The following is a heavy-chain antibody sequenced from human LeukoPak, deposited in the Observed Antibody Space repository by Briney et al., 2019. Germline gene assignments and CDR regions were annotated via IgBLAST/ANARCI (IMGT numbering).Heavy chain of an antibody. CDR3: VTSYYYDSSVFGVAFYI. D-gene: IGHD3-22*01. CDR2: ISGGGGTT. V-gene: IGHV3-23*01. J-gene: IGHJ3*02. Sequence: GGSLRLSCAASGFTFSSYDMSWVRQAPGKGLEWVSAISGGGGTTYYADSVKGRFTISRDNAKNSLYLPMNSLRADDMAVYYCVTSYYYDSSVFGVAFYICGQETKVTVSS. CDR1: GFTFSSYD.